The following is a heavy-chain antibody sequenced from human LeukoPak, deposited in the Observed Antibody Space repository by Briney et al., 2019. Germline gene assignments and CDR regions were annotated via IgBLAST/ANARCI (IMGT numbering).Heavy chain of an antibody. Sequence: PGGSLRLSCAASGFTFSSYSTNWVRQAPGKGLEWVSSISSSSSYIYYADSVKGRFTISRDNAKNSLYLQMNSLRAEDTAVYYCLPEGTWELLGYYFDYWGQGTLVTVSS. D-gene: IGHD1-26*01. CDR1: GFTFSSYS. CDR2: ISSSSSYI. J-gene: IGHJ4*02. CDR3: LPEGTWELLGYYFDY. V-gene: IGHV3-21*01.